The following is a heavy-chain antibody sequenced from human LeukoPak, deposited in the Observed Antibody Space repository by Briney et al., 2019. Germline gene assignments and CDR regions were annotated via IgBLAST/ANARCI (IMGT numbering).Heavy chain of an antibody. CDR1: GGSISSYY. CDR2: IYYSGTT. CDR3: ARVTSRLGWFDP. J-gene: IGHJ5*02. Sequence: SETLSLTCTVSGGSISSYYWSWIRQPPGKGLEWIGYIYYSGTTNYNPSLKSRVTISVDTSKNQFSLKLRSVTAADTAVYYCARVTSRLGWFDPWGQGTLVTVSS. V-gene: IGHV4-59*01. D-gene: IGHD1-14*01.